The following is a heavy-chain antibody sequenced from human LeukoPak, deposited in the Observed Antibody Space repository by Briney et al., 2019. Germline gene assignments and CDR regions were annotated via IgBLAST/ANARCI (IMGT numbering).Heavy chain of an antibody. J-gene: IGHJ4*02. V-gene: IGHV3-23*01. Sequence: GGSLRLSCAASGFTFSTYAMNWVRQAPGKGLEWVSAISGSGGTTYYADSVKGRFTISRDNSKNTLYLQVNSLRAEDTALYYCAKSEWYSSGYYSMWGQGTLVTVSS. D-gene: IGHD6-19*01. CDR3: AKSEWYSSGYYSM. CDR2: ISGSGGTT. CDR1: GFTFSTYA.